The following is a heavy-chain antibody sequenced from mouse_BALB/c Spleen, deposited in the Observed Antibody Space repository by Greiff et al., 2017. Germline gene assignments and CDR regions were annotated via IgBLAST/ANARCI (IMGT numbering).Heavy chain of an antibody. CDR1: GFSLTSYG. J-gene: IGHJ4*01. D-gene: IGHD2-1*01. CDR3: ARKGNGNYVSYAMDY. V-gene: IGHV2-2*02. CDR2: IWSGGST. Sequence: QVQLKESGPGLVQPSQSLSITCTVSGFSLTSYGVHWVRQYPGKGLEWLGVIWSGGSTDYNAAFISRLSISKDNSKSQVFFKMNSLQANDTAIYYCARKGNGNYVSYAMDYWGQGTSVTVSS.